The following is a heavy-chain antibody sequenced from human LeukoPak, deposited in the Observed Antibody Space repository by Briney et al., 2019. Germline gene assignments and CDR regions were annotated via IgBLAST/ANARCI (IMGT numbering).Heavy chain of an antibody. J-gene: IGHJ4*02. CDR2: ISSSSSTI. D-gene: IGHD6-13*01. CDR3: ATYSSSWHFDY. V-gene: IGHV3-48*01. CDR1: GFTFSSYS. Sequence: GGSLRLSCAASGFTFSSYSMNWVRQAPGKGPEWVSYISSSSSTIYYADSVKGRFTISRDNAKNSLYLQMNSLRAEDTAVYYCATYSSSWHFDYWGQGTLVTVSS.